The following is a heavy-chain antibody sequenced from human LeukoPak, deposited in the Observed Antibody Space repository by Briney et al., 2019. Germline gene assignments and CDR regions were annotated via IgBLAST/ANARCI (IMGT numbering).Heavy chain of an antibody. V-gene: IGHV1-69-2*01. D-gene: IGHD6-13*01. CDR1: GYTFTGYY. CDR3: ATDSSSIAAAEFDY. J-gene: IGHJ4*02. CDR2: VDPEDGET. Sequence: ASVKVSCKASGYTFTGYYMHWVQQAPGKGLEWMGLVDPEDGETIYAEKFQGRVTITADTSTDTAYMEPSSLRSEDTAVYYCATDSSSIAAAEFDYWGQGTLVTVSS.